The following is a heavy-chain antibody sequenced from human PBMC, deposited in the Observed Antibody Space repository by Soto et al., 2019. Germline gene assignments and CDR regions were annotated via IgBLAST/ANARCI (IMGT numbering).Heavy chain of an antibody. CDR1: GYTFTSYT. CDR2: INTAFGNT. CDR3: ARDVAMITILRVVINAFDL. Sequence: QVQLVQSGAEAKEPGASVQVSCKASGYTFTSYTMHWVRQAPGQRLEWMGWINTAFGNTKYSQNFQGRVTITRDTTATTAYRELSSLTSEDTAVYYCARDVAMITILRVVINAFDLWGQGTMVTVPP. V-gene: IGHV1-3*04. J-gene: IGHJ3*01. D-gene: IGHD3-10*01.